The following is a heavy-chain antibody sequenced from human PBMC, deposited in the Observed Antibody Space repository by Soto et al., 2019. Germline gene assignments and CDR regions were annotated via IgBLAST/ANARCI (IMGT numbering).Heavy chain of an antibody. CDR3: VKGPQNYYGSELYGMDV. J-gene: IGHJ6*02. V-gene: IGHV3-64D*06. CDR2: ISSNGGST. CDR1: GFTFSSYA. D-gene: IGHD3-10*01. Sequence: EVQLVESGGGLVQPGGSLRLSCSASGFTFSSYAMHWVRQAPGKGLEYVSAISSNGGSTYYADSVKGRFTISRDNSKNTLYLQMSSLRAEDTAVYYCVKGPQNYYGSELYGMDVWGQGTTVTVSS.